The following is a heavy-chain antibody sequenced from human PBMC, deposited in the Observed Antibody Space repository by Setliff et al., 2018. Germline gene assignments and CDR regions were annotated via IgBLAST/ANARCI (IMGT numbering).Heavy chain of an antibody. CDR2: TIPMFGTT. D-gene: IGHD3-22*01. CDR3: VREGVDSRSSTDYRYYMDV. J-gene: IGHJ6*03. CDR1: RATFSSYG. Sequence: SVKVSCKASRATFSSYGISWVRQAPGQGLEWMGGTIPMFGTTEYAQKFQGRLTIITDESTNTAFMQLSSLRSDDTAVYYCVREGVDSRSSTDYRYYMDVWGKGTTVTVSS. V-gene: IGHV1-69*05.